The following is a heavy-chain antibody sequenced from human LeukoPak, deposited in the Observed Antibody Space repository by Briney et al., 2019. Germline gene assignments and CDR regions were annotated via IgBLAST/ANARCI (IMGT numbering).Heavy chain of an antibody. Sequence: SETLSLTCAVSGGSISSSNCWTWVRQPPGKGLQWIGEIYDGGSTNYNPSLKSRVTISVDKSKNQFSLKLNSVTAADTAVYYCARDRHYSDTTAYSLHYWGQGILVTVSS. CDR1: GGSISSSNC. CDR2: IYDGGST. V-gene: IGHV4-4*02. J-gene: IGHJ4*02. CDR3: ARDRHYSDTTAYSLHY. D-gene: IGHD2/OR15-2a*01.